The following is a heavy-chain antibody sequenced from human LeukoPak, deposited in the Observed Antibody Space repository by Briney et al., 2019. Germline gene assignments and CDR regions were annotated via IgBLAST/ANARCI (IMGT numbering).Heavy chain of an antibody. CDR3: ARGRGYSYGYYSFYMDV. CDR1: GFTVSSNY. V-gene: IGHV3-66*01. CDR2: IYSGGST. J-gene: IGHJ6*03. D-gene: IGHD5-18*01. Sequence: GGSLRLSCAASGFTVSSNYMSWVRQAPGKGLEWVSVIYSGGSTYYADSVKGRFTISRDNSKNTLYLQMNSLRAEDTAVHYCARGRGYSYGYYSFYMDVWGKGTTVTISS.